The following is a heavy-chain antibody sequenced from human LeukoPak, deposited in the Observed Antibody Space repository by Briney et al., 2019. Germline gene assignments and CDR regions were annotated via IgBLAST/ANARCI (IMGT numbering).Heavy chain of an antibody. V-gene: IGHV3-21*01. CDR2: ISSSSSYI. CDR1: GFTFSSYS. D-gene: IGHD2-8*02. CDR3: ARLVVAGVASIDY. Sequence: GGSLRLSCAASGFTFSSYSMNWVRQAPGKGLEWVSSISSSSSYIYYADSVRGRFTISRDSAKNSLYLQMNSLRAEDTAVYYCARLVVAGVASIDYWGQGTLVTVSS. J-gene: IGHJ4*02.